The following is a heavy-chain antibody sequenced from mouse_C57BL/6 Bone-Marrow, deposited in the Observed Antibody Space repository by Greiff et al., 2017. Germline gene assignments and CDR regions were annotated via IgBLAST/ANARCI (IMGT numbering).Heavy chain of an antibody. CDR3: ARYDYYGKGAMDY. J-gene: IGHJ4*01. Sequence: VKVVESGPGLVAPSQSLSITCTVSGFSLTSSAISWVRQPPGKGLEWLGVIWTGGGTNYNSALKSRLSISKDNSKSQVSLKMNSLQTDDTARYYCARYDYYGKGAMDYWGQGTSVTVSS. CDR1: GFSLTSSA. D-gene: IGHD1-1*01. CDR2: IWTGGGT. V-gene: IGHV2-9-1*01.